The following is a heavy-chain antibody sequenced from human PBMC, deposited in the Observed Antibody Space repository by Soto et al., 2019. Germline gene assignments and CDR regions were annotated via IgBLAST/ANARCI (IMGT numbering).Heavy chain of an antibody. D-gene: IGHD6-13*01. Sequence: GASVKVSCKASGGTFSSYAISWVRQAPGQGLEWMGGIIPIFGTANYAQKFQGRVTITADKSTSTAYMELSSLRSEDTAVYYCARETRAAAGIFFAYYGMDVWGQGTTVTSP. CDR1: GGTFSSYA. CDR2: IIPIFGTA. CDR3: ARETRAAAGIFFAYYGMDV. J-gene: IGHJ6*02. V-gene: IGHV1-69*06.